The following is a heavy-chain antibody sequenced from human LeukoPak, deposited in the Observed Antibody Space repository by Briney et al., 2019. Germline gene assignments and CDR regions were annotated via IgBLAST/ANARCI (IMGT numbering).Heavy chain of an antibody. V-gene: IGHV3-21*01. J-gene: IGHJ5*02. CDR3: ARKENILTGYYDH. CDR1: GFTFSSYT. D-gene: IGHD3-9*01. Sequence: GGSLRLSCAASGFTFSSYTMNWVRQAAGKGLEWVSSISSDSNYIYYADSVKGRFTISRDNAWSSLYLQMNSLRAEDTAVYYCARKENILTGYYDHWGQGTLVTVSS. CDR2: ISSDSNYI.